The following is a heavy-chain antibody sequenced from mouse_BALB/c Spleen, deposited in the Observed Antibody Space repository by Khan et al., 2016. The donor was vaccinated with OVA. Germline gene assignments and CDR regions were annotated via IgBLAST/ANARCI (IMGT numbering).Heavy chain of an antibody. D-gene: IGHD3-1*01. J-gene: IGHJ3*01. V-gene: IGHV1-77*01. CDR1: GYIFIDYN. CDR2: ISPGSGNT. Sequence: QVQLQQSGTELARPRASVKLSCKASGYIFIDYNINWVKQRTGQGLEWIGEISPGSGNTYYNEKFKGKATLTADKSSSTAYMQLSSLTSEDSAVYFCARDWGSWFPYWGQGTLVTVSA. CDR3: ARDWGSWFPY.